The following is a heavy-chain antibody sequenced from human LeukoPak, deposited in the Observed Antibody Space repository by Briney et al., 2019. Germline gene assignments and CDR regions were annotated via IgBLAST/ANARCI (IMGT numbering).Heavy chain of an antibody. Sequence: GGSLRLSCAASGFTFTTYWMGWVRQAPGKGLEWVANIKQDGSEKYYVDSVKGRFTISRDNAKNSLSLQMNSLRAEDTAVYYCARDGLTTVAEGWFDPWGQGTLVTVSS. J-gene: IGHJ5*02. CDR1: GFTFTTYW. V-gene: IGHV3-7*03. CDR3: ARDGLTTVAEGWFDP. CDR2: IKQDGSEK. D-gene: IGHD4-23*01.